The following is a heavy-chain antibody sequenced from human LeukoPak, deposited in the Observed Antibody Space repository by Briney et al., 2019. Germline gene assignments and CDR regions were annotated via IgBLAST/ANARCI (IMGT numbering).Heavy chain of an antibody. CDR2: ISSSSSTI. V-gene: IGHV3-48*01. D-gene: IGHD3-22*01. CDR3: ARVKYYYDSSGYYEGAYDY. Sequence: GGSLRLSCAASGFTFSSYGMHWVRQAPGKGLEWVSYISSSSSTIYYADSVKGRFTISRDNAKNSLYLQMNSLRAEDTAVYYCARVKYYYDSSGYYEGAYDYWGQGTLITVSS. CDR1: GFTFSSYG. J-gene: IGHJ4*02.